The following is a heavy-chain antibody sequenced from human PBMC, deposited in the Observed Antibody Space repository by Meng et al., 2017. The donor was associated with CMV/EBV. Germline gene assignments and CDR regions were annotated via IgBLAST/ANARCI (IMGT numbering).Heavy chain of an antibody. D-gene: IGHD2/OR15-2a*01. J-gene: IGHJ4*02. Sequence: GGSLRLSCAASGFTFSSYSMNWVRQAPGKGLEWVSSISSSSSYIYYADSVKGRFTISRDNAKNSLYLQMNSLRADDTAVYYCARDFLFGPPPDYWGQGTLVTVSS. CDR3: ARDFLFGPPPDY. CDR2: ISSSSSYI. CDR1: GFTFSSYS. V-gene: IGHV3-21*01.